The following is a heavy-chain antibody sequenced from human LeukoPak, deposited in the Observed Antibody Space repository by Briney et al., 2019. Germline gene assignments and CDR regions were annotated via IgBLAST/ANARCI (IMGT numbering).Heavy chain of an antibody. V-gene: IGHV3-66*04. D-gene: IGHD2-21*01. CDR2: IYSGGST. J-gene: IGHJ6*02. CDR3: ARRRLRPSYGMDV. CDR1: GFTVSSTY. Sequence: GGSLRLSCAASGFTVSSTYMSWVRQAPGKGLEWVSVIYSGGSTYYADSVKGRFTISRDNSKNTLYLRMNNLRAEDTAVYYCARRRLRPSYGMDVWGQGTTVTVSS.